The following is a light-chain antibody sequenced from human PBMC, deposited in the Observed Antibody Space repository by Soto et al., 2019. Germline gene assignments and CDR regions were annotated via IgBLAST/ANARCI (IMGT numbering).Light chain of an antibody. CDR1: QSISNI. J-gene: IGKJ1*01. V-gene: IGKV1-39*01. CDR3: QQSYINPAWT. CDR2: AAS. Sequence: IQMTPSPSSLSASVGDRVTITCRASQSISNILNWYQQKPGKAPKLLIYAASTLQAGVPSRFSGSGSGTDFTLTISSLQPEDFATYYCQQSYINPAWTFGQGTKVDI.